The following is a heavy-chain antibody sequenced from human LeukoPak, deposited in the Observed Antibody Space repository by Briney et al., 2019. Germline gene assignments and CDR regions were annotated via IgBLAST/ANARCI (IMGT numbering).Heavy chain of an antibody. CDR3: ARVLYYTSWNTGAFDI. J-gene: IGHJ3*02. CDR2: ITSDGSST. D-gene: IGHD1/OR15-1a*01. CDR1: GFTFGSYW. V-gene: IGHV3-74*01. Sequence: PGGSLRLSCAASGFTFGSYWMHWVRQAPGKGLVWVSRITSDGSSTSHADSVKGRFTISRDNAKNTLYLQMNSLRAEDTAVYYCARVLYYTSWNTGAFDIWGQGTMVTVSS.